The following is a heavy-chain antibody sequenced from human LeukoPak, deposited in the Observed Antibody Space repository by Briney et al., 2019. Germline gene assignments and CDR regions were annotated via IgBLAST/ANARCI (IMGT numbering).Heavy chain of an antibody. CDR2: ISGTSSYI. V-gene: IGHV3-21*01. Sequence: NWVRQAXGKGLEWVSVISGTSSYIYYADSVKGRFTISRDNAKNSLYLQMNSLRAEDTAAYYCARGPYSSSWSEFDYWGQGTLVTVSS. J-gene: IGHJ4*02. D-gene: IGHD6-13*01. CDR3: ARGPYSSSWSEFDY.